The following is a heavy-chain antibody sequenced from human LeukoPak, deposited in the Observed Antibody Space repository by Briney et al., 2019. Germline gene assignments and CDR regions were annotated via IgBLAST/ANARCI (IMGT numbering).Heavy chain of an antibody. CDR3: AKVDVTMVRGVIMGYYFDY. V-gene: IGHV3-30-3*01. CDR1: GFTFSSYA. J-gene: IGHJ4*02. D-gene: IGHD3-10*01. Sequence: GGSLRLSCAASGFTFSSYAMHWVRQAPGKGLEWVAVISYDGSNKYYADSVKGRFTISRDNSKNTLYLQMNSLRAEDTAVYYCAKVDVTMVRGVIMGYYFDYWGQGTLVTVSS. CDR2: ISYDGSNK.